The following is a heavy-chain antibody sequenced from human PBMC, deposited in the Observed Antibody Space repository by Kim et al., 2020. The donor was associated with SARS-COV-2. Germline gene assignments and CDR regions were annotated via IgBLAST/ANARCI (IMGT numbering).Heavy chain of an antibody. J-gene: IGHJ4*02. CDR3: ARVPDYYDSSGYFLDY. Sequence: SLKSRVTISVGTSKYQFSRKLSSVTAADTAVYYCARVPDYYDSSGYFLDYWGQGTLVTVSS. D-gene: IGHD3-22*01. V-gene: IGHV4-34*01.